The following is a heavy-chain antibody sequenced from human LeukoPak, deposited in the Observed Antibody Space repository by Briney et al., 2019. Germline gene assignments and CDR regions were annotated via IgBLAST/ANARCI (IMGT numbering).Heavy chain of an antibody. D-gene: IGHD3-3*01. CDR1: GYTFTVYY. CDR2: INPNSGGT. CDR3: AREFTIFGVVSELDY. Sequence: ASVNVSCKASGYTFTVYYMHWVRQAPGQGLEWMGRINPNSGGTNYAQKFQGRVTMTRDTSISTAYMELSRLRSDDTAVYYCAREFTIFGVVSELDYWGQGTLVTVSS. J-gene: IGHJ4*02. V-gene: IGHV1-2*06.